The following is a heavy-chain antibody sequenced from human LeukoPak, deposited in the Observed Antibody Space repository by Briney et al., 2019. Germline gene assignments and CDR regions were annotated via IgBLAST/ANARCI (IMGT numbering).Heavy chain of an antibody. CDR2: IKQDGSEK. CDR1: GFTFSSYW. Sequence: GGSLRLSCAASGFTFSSYWMSWVRQAPGKGLELVANIKQDGSEKYYVDSVKGRFTISRDNAKNSLYLQMNSLRAEDTAVYYCARETDTAMVPPFDYWGQGTLVTVSS. D-gene: IGHD5-18*01. CDR3: ARETDTAMVPPFDY. J-gene: IGHJ4*02. V-gene: IGHV3-7*01.